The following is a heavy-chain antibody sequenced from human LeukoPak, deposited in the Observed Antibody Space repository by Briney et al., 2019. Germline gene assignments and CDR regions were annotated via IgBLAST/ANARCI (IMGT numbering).Heavy chain of an antibody. CDR3: ARDPSRNGGGGEYYFDY. J-gene: IGHJ4*02. Sequence: SGTLSLTCAVSGGSISSNYRWTWVRQPPGKGLEWIGEIYHSGSTNYNPSLKSRVTLSVDKSKNQFSLKLSSVTAADTALYYCARDPSRNGGGGEYYFDYWGQGTLVTVSS. V-gene: IGHV4-4*02. CDR2: IYHSGST. D-gene: IGHD1-1*01. CDR1: GGSISSNYR.